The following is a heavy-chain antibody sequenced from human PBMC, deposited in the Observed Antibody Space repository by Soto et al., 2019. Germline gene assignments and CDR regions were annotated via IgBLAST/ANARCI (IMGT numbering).Heavy chain of an antibody. Sequence: PRGSLRLSCAASGFTFSDHYMSWIRQAPGKGLEWIGYSSNSGSLTRYADSVKGRFSISRDNAKNSLYLQINSLRGDGTAIYYCVRSRHKYNPLDYSCQATLLTRSS. V-gene: IGHV3-11*06. CDR3: VRSRHKYNPLDY. CDR2: SSNSGSLT. J-gene: IGHJ4*02. CDR1: GFTFSDHY. D-gene: IGHD1-1*01.